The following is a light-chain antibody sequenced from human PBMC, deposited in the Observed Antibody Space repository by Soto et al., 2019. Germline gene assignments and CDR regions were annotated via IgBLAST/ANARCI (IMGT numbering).Light chain of an antibody. CDR2: GNS. CDR3: QSYDSSLSVV. J-gene: IGLJ2*01. CDR1: SSNIGAGYD. Sequence: QSVLTQPPSVSGAPGQRVTISCTGSSSNIGAGYDVHWYQQLPGTAPKLLIYGNSNRPSGVPDRVSGSKSGTSASLAITGVQAEDEADYYCQSYDSSLSVVFGGGTKLTVL. V-gene: IGLV1-40*01.